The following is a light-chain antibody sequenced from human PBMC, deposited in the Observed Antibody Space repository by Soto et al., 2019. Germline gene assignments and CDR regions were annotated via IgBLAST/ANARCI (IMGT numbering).Light chain of an antibody. Sequence: EVVLTQSAGTLSLSPGARATLSCRASESVSSSFLTCYQQKPGQTPRLLIYRTSNRVTGIPDRFSGSGSGTDFTLTISRLEPEDFAVYFCQHYGNSLWTFGQGTKVDI. CDR3: QHYGNSLWT. V-gene: IGKV3-20*01. J-gene: IGKJ1*01. CDR1: ESVSSSF. CDR2: RTS.